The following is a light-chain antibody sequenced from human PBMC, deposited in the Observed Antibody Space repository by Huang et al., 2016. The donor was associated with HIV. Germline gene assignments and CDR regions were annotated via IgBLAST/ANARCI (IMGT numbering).Light chain of an antibody. J-gene: IGKJ2*01. CDR1: HGVKSH. Sequence: ETVMTQSPAILSVSPGESATLSCRASHGVKSHLAWYQQKPGQSPRLLVYAASTRATGVPPRFSGSGSETEFTLTISDLQSEDFALYYCQHYDNWPPRYTFGQGTKVDIK. CDR2: AAS. CDR3: QHYDNWPPRYT. V-gene: IGKV3-15*01.